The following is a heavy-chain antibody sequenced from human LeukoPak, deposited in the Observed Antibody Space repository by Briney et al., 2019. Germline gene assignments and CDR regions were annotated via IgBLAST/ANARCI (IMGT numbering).Heavy chain of an antibody. D-gene: IGHD1-26*01. CDR2: FYYSGTN. J-gene: IGHJ1*01. CDR3: ARLGDSGTYYTNFQY. CDR1: GGSITSSGYY. V-gene: IGHV4-39*07. Sequence: PSETLSLTCTVSGGSITSSGYYWVWIRQPPGRGLEWIGSFYYSGTNHYNPSLKSRVTIAEDTSKIQFFLRLSSVTAADTAVYYCARLGDSGTYYTNFQYWGQGTLVTVSS.